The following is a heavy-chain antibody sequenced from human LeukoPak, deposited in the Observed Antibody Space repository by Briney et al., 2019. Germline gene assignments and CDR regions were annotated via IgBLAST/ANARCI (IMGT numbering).Heavy chain of an antibody. Sequence: PSETLSLTCSVSGGSISTYYRSWIRQPAGRGLEWIGRIYTSGGTNYNPSLKSRATMSVDTSKNQFSLRIPSVTAADTALYWCARVQLPATKGAFDIWGQGTMVTVPS. D-gene: IGHD2-2*01. CDR2: IYTSGGT. J-gene: IGHJ3*02. CDR3: ARVQLPATKGAFDI. CDR1: GGSISTYY. V-gene: IGHV4-4*07.